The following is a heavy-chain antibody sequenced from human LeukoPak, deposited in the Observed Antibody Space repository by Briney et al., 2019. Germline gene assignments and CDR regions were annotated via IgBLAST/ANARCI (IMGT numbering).Heavy chain of an antibody. CDR2: IIPLFGTA. J-gene: IGHJ6*02. D-gene: IGHD1-26*01. Sequence: SVKVSCKASGGTFTNYAIKWVRQAPGQGLEWMGGIIPLFGTAHYPQKFQGRVTITADESTTTAYMELSSLRSEDTAVYYCARDPSWELGDYYYGMDVWGQGTTVTVSS. CDR3: ARDPSWELGDYYYGMDV. CDR1: GGTFTNYA. V-gene: IGHV1-69*13.